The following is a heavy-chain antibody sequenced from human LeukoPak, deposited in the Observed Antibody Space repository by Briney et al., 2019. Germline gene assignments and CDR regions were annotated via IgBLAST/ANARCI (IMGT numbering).Heavy chain of an antibody. Sequence: GGSLRLSCAASGFTFSDYYMSWIRQAPGKGLEWVSYISSSGSTIYYADSVKGRFTISRDNAKNSLYLQMNSLRAEDTAVYYCARLGHDFWSGYYTNYYFDYWGQGTLVTVSS. J-gene: IGHJ4*02. CDR1: GFTFSDYY. V-gene: IGHV3-11*04. CDR2: ISSSGSTI. D-gene: IGHD3-3*01. CDR3: ARLGHDFWSGYYTNYYFDY.